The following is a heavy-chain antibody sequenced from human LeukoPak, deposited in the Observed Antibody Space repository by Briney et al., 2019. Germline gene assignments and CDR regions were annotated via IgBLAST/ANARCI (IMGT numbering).Heavy chain of an antibody. Sequence: GGSLRLSCAASGFTFSTFAMIWVRQPPGKGLEWVSSIFPSGGEIHYADSVRGRFTISRDNSKSTLSLQMNCLRAEDTAIYYCATYRQVLLPFESWGQGTLVTVSS. CDR1: GFTFSTFA. CDR2: IFPSGGEI. V-gene: IGHV3-23*01. J-gene: IGHJ4*02. CDR3: ATYRQVLLPFES. D-gene: IGHD2-8*02.